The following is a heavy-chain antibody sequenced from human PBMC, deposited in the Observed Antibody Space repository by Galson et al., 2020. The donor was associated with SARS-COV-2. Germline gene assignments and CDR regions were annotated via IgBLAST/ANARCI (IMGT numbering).Heavy chain of an antibody. CDR3: ARARYDLIDYYYYYMDV. D-gene: IGHD3-3*01. Sequence: SETLSLTCTVSGGSINSGGYYWSWIRQQPGKGLEWFGHIYYSGSTYYSPSLKSRVTISVDTSKNQFSLKLSSVTAADTAVYYCARARYDLIDYYYYYMDVWGKGTTVTVSS. V-gene: IGHV4-31*03. J-gene: IGHJ6*03. CDR2: IYYSGST. CDR1: GGSINSGGYY.